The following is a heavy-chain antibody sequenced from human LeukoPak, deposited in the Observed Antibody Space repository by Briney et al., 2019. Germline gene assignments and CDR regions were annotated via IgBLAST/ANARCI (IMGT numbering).Heavy chain of an antibody. CDR3: ARGRLLWFGELYDFDY. D-gene: IGHD3-10*01. Sequence: GGSLRLPCAASGFTFSSYWMSWVRQAPGKGLEWVANIKQDGSEKYYVDSVKGRFTISRDNAKNSLYLQMNSLRAEDTAVYYCARGRLLWFGELYDFDYWGQGTLVTVSS. CDR1: GFTFSSYW. V-gene: IGHV3-7*01. CDR2: IKQDGSEK. J-gene: IGHJ4*02.